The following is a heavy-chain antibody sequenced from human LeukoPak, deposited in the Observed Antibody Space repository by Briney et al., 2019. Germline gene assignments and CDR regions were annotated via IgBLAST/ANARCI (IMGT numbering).Heavy chain of an antibody. V-gene: IGHV3-64D*06. CDR2: ITNGGST. D-gene: IGHD1-14*01. J-gene: IGHJ5*02. CDR3: VKGKPPGVQTIDP. CDR1: GFTFSSYT. Sequence: GGPLRLSCSASGFTFSSYTMHWVRQAPGKGLEYVSAITNGGSTYYADSVKGRFIVSRDNSKSTLYLQMSSLRADDTAVYYCVKGKPPGVQTIDPWGQGTLVTVSS.